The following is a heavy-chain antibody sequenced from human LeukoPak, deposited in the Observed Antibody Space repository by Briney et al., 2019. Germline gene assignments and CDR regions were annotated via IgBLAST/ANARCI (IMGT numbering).Heavy chain of an antibody. CDR1: GFSFDDYG. V-gene: IGHV3-20*04. D-gene: IGHD5/OR15-5a*01. CDR3: ARAYSVRYGLGYYYMDV. CDR2: INWNGGST. Sequence: PGGSLRLSCAASGFSFDDYGMSWVRQAPGKGLEWVSGINWNGGSTGYADSVKGRFTISRDNAKNSLYLEMNSLRAEDTAVYYCARAYSVRYGLGYYYMDVWGKGTTVTISS. J-gene: IGHJ6*03.